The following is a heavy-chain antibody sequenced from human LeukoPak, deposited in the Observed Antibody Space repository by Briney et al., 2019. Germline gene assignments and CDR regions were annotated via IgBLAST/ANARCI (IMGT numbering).Heavy chain of an antibody. CDR2: ICGSGGRT. J-gene: IGHJ5*02. CDR1: GFTFSSYA. V-gene: IGHV3-23*01. Sequence: PGGALRLSCAASGFTFSSYAMSWVRQAPGKGLEWVSDICGSGGRTYYADSVRGGVTISRENSKRTLCMRMKRLRAGDTAVYYCAKFRAVWFFGVVEDINCFDPWGQGTLVTVSS. D-gene: IGHD3-3*01. CDR3: AKFRAVWFFGVVEDINCFDP.